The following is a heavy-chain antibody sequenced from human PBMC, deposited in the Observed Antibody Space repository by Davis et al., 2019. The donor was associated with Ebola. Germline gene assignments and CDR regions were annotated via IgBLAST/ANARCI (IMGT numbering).Heavy chain of an antibody. J-gene: IGHJ4*02. Sequence: GESLKISCAASGFTFSSYGMHWVRQAPGKGLEWVAVISYDGSNKYYADSVKGRFTISRDNSKNSLYLQMNSLRAEDTAVYYCAKDYGGSYSYFDYWGQGTLVTVSS. CDR1: GFTFSSYG. V-gene: IGHV3-30*18. CDR2: ISYDGSNK. D-gene: IGHD1-26*01. CDR3: AKDYGGSYSYFDY.